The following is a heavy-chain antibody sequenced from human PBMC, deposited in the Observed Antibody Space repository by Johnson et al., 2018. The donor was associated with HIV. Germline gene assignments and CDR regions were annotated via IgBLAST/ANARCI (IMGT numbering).Heavy chain of an antibody. J-gene: IGHJ3*02. V-gene: IGHV3-7*03. CDR2: IKQDGSEK. CDR1: GFTFSNAW. Sequence: VQLVESGGGLVKPGGSLRLSCAASGFTFSNAWMSWVRQAPGKGLEWVANIKQDGSEKYYVDSVKGRFTISRDNAKNTLYLQMNSLRAEDTAVYYCASQYCGGDCYAFDIWGRGTKVTVSS. CDR3: ASQYCGGDCYAFDI. D-gene: IGHD2-21*01.